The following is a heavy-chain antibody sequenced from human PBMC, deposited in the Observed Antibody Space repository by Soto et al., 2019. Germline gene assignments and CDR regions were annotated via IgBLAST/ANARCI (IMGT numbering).Heavy chain of an antibody. Sequence: QVQLQESGPGLVKPSETLSLTCTVSGGSISSYYWSWIRQPPGKGLEWIGYIYYSGSTNYNPSLKSRVTKSVGPAKEQFPPKARPGDAAGKGVDYWARAYGDLVFDHWGPGTLGTVPS. CDR3: ARAYGDLVFDH. CDR2: IYYSGST. J-gene: IGHJ4*02. CDR1: GGSISSYY. V-gene: IGHV4-59*01. D-gene: IGHD4-17*01.